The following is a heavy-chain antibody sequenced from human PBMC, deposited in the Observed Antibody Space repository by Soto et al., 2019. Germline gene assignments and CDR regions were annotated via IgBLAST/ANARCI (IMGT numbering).Heavy chain of an antibody. CDR1: GFTFSDYA. V-gene: IGHV3-23*01. J-gene: IGHJ4*02. CDR2: ISGSGGST. Sequence: EVQLLESGGGFVQPGGSLRLSCAASGFTFSDYAMTWVRQAPRKGLEWVSSISGSGGSTYYADSVKGRFTISRDNSKNTLYLQMHSLRAEDTAVYYCAKDRGGVLAPSYFDNWGQGTLVTVSS. CDR3: AKDRGGVLAPSYFDN. D-gene: IGHD2-8*01.